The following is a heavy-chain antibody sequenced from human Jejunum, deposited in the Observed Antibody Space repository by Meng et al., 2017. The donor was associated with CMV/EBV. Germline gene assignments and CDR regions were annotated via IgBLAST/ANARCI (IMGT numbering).Heavy chain of an antibody. CDR1: GFSFKTYS. D-gene: IGHD5-12*01. J-gene: IGHJ4*02. CDR2: ISGSDNYI. Sequence: EVHLVESGGGLVKLGVSLKSSWVASGFSFKTYSMNWVRQAPGKGLEWLSSISGSDNYIFYADSAKGRFTISRDNAKNSLYLQINSLRVDDTAVYYCARDKDVDPILGLRAFDSWGQGTLVTVSS. CDR3: ARDKDVDPILGLRAFDS. V-gene: IGHV3-21*01.